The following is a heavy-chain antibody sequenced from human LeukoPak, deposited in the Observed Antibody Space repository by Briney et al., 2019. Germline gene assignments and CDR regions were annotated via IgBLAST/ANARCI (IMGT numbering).Heavy chain of an antibody. D-gene: IGHD1-26*01. V-gene: IGHV3-33*06. Sequence: QPGRSLRLSCAASGFTFGSYGMHWVRQAPGKGLEWVAVIWYDGSNKYYADSVKGRLTISRDNSKNTLYLQMNSLRAEDTAVYYCAKDAPSGNFDYWGQGTLVTVSS. CDR1: GFTFGSYG. J-gene: IGHJ4*02. CDR2: IWYDGSNK. CDR3: AKDAPSGNFDY.